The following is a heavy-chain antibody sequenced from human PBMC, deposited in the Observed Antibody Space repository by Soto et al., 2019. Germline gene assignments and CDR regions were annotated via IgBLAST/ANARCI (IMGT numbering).Heavy chain of an antibody. J-gene: IGHJ4*02. CDR1: GFTFSSYA. CDR3: AKENGYSSSWFEFDY. CDR2: ISGSGGST. Sequence: GGSKRLSCAASGFTFSSYAMSWVRQAPGKGLEWVSAISGSGGSTYYADSVKGRFTISRDNSKNTLYLQMNSLRAEDTAVYYCAKENGYSSSWFEFDYWGQGTLVTVSS. V-gene: IGHV3-23*01. D-gene: IGHD6-13*01.